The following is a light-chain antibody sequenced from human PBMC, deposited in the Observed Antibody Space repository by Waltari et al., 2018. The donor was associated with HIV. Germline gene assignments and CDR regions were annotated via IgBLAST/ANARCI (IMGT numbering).Light chain of an antibody. CDR2: RSS. CDR3: QQYFSLPAT. Sequence: DVVMTQSPDSLAVSRGEWATIHCWSSRTIFYNVNNQDYLASSQHKRGQPPKLLSYRSSTRAPGVSDRFSGSGSGTNFSLTIPILQDEDLALYYCQQYFSLPATFGGGTKVEI. J-gene: IGKJ4*01. CDR1: RTIFYNVNNQDY. V-gene: IGKV4-1*01.